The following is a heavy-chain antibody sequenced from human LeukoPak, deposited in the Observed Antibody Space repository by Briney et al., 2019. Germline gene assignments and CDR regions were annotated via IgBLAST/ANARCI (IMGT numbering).Heavy chain of an antibody. CDR3: AKHLFEVPSPPRYSYGPFDY. D-gene: IGHD5-18*01. Sequence: PGGSLRLSCAASGFTFSSYSMNWVRQAPGKGLEWVAVISYDGSNKYYADSVKGRFTISRDNSKNTLYLQMNSLRAEDTAVYYCAKHLFEVPSPPRYSYGPFDYWGQGTLVTVSS. V-gene: IGHV3-30*18. CDR1: GFTFSSYS. CDR2: ISYDGSNK. J-gene: IGHJ4*02.